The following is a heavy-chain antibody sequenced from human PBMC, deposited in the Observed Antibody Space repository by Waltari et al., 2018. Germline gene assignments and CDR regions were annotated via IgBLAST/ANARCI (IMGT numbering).Heavy chain of an antibody. CDR1: GHNFGNYW. J-gene: IGHJ4*02. Sequence: EVQLVQSGAEVKKPGESLTIPCKAPGHNFGNYWIGWVRQMPGKGLEWMGLIYPADSETTYSPSFQGQVTISADKSVATAYLRWSSLKPSDSAIYYCARHYQGSGSAAYWGQGTLVTVSS. V-gene: IGHV5-51*01. CDR3: ARHYQGSGSAAY. CDR2: IYPADSET. D-gene: IGHD3-10*01.